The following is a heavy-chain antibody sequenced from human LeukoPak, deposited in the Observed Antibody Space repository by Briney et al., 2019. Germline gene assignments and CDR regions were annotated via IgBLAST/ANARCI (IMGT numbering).Heavy chain of an antibody. CDR2: IKQGASEK. V-gene: IGHV3-7*02. J-gene: IGHJ4*02. CDR1: GFTFSSHW. Sequence: GGSLRLSCVASGFTFSSHWMTWVRQAPGKGLEWVANIKQGASEKHYVDSVKGRFAISRDNAKNSLYLQMNSLRDEDTAVYYCAHSSDFDYWGQGTLVTVSS. D-gene: IGHD3-22*01. CDR3: AHSSDFDY.